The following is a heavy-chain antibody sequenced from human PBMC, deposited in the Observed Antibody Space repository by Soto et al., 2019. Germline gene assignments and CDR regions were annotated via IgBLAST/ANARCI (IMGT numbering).Heavy chain of an antibody. CDR1: GYTFSDYY. Sequence: QVQLVQSGAEVKKPGASVTVSCKASGYTFSDYYLHWVRQAPGQGPEWMGWINPNGGGTKYGQKFRGRVTMTKDTSLRTAFMELNSLKSDDTAVYYCARESGGATATLDYYYFYMDVWGKGTTVTVSS. J-gene: IGHJ6*03. CDR3: ARESGGATATLDYYYFYMDV. CDR2: INPNGGGT. V-gene: IGHV1-2*02. D-gene: IGHD5-12*01.